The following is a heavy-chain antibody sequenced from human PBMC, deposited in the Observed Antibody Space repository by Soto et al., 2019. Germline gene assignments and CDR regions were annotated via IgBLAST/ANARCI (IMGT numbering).Heavy chain of an antibody. V-gene: IGHV4-34*01. D-gene: IGHD3-3*01. CDR1: GGSFSGYY. J-gene: IGHJ5*02. CDR2: INHSGST. Sequence: SETLSLTCAVYGGSFSGYYWSWIRQPPGKGLEWIGEINHSGSTNYNPSLKSRVTISVDTSKNQFSLKLSSVTAADTAVYYCARGGITIFGVVRYNWFDPWGQGTLVTSPQ. CDR3: ARGGITIFGVVRYNWFDP.